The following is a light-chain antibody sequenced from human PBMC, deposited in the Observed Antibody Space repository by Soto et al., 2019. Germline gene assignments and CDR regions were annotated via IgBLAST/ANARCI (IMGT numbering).Light chain of an antibody. CDR1: QNINNNY. V-gene: IGKV3-20*01. CDR3: QQYNNWPPIT. Sequence: VLTQSPGTLSLSPGGRATLSCRASQNINNNYLAWYQHKPGQAPRLLIYDASLRATGVPDRFSGSGSGTDFTLTITRLEPDDSAVYYCQQYNNWPPITFGGGTKVDIK. J-gene: IGKJ4*01. CDR2: DAS.